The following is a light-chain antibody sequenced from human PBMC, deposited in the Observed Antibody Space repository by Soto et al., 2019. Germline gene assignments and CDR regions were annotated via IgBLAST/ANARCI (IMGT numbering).Light chain of an antibody. J-gene: IGLJ7*01. V-gene: IGLV2-23*01. CDR3: CAYAGSSTSV. Sequence: QSALTQPASVSGSPGQSITISCTGTSSDVGSYNLVSWYQQHPGKAPKLMIYEGSKRPSGVSDRFSGSKSGNTASLTISGLQAEDEGDYYYCAYAGSSTSVFGTGTQLTVL. CDR1: SSDVGSYNL. CDR2: EGS.